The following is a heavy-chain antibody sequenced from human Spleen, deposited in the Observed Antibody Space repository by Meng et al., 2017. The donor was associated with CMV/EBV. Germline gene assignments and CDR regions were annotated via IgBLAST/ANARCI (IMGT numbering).Heavy chain of an antibody. CDR3: ARVGRPYYDFWSGYYAYFDY. V-gene: IGHV3-21*01. CDR1: GFTFSTYF. Sequence: GESLKISCAASGFTFSTYFMNWVRQAPGKGLEWVSSISSDSSYIKYADSVKGRFTISRDNAKNSLYLQMNSLRAEDTAVYYCARVGRPYYDFWSGYYAYFDYWGQGTLVTVSS. CDR2: ISSDSSYI. D-gene: IGHD3-3*01. J-gene: IGHJ4*02.